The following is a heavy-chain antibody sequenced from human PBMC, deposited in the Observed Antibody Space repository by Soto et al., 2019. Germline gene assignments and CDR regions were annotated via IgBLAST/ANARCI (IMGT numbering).Heavy chain of an antibody. CDR3: AKGNVGYFQH. CDR2: ISYDGSNK. D-gene: IGHD1-1*01. J-gene: IGHJ1*01. V-gene: IGHV3-30*18. Sequence: QGQLVESGGGVVQPGRSLRLSCAASAFTFSSYGMHWVRQAPGKGLEWVAVISYDGSNKYYADSVKGRFTISRDNSKNTLYLQMNNLRAEDTAVYYCAKGNVGYFQHWGQGTLLTVSS. CDR1: AFTFSSYG.